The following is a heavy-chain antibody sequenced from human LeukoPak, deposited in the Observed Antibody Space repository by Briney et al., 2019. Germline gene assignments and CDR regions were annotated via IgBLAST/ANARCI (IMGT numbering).Heavy chain of an antibody. D-gene: IGHD1-7*01. CDR3: ARELKWQTTGYYGMDV. CDR1: GYSFTSHG. Sequence: GESLKISLKGSGYSFTSHGIGWVRQMPGKGVEGMGVIYPGDSDTRYSPSFQGQVTISADKSISTAYLQWSSLKASDTAMYYCARELKWQTTGYYGMDVWGQGTTVTVSS. CDR2: IYPGDSDT. J-gene: IGHJ6*02. V-gene: IGHV5-51*01.